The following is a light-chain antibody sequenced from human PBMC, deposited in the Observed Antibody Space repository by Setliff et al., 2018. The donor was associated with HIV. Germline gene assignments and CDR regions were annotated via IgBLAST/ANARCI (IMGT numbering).Light chain of an antibody. CDR3: CSYAGAYVE. Sequence: LTQPRSVSGSPGQTVTISCTGTSTDIDDYNYVSWYQQHPGKAPKLIIYDVNKRPSGVPNRFSGSTSANAASLTISGLQADDEADYYCCSYAGAYVEFGGGTKVTVL. V-gene: IGLV2-11*01. CDR1: STDIDDYNY. CDR2: DVN. J-gene: IGLJ2*01.